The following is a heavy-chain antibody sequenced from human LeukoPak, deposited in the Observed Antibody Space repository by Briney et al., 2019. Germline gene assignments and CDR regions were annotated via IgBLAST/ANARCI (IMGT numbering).Heavy chain of an antibody. D-gene: IGHD5-18*01. CDR1: GFTFEDYA. CDR3: RKVRTAMEIGDY. V-gene: IGHV3-43*02. J-gene: IGHJ4*02. Sequence: GGSLRLSCAASGFTFEDYAMHWVRQAPGMGLEWVSLISGDGDSTYYADSVKGRFTISRDNSKNSLYLHMNSLKTEYTALYYSRKVRTAMEIGDYWGQGTLVTVSS. CDR2: ISGDGDST.